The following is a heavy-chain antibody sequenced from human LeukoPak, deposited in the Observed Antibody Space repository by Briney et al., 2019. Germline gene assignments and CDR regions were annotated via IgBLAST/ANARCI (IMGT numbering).Heavy chain of an antibody. J-gene: IGHJ4*02. CDR1: GFTFSSYG. CDR3: AKLYGSGNVGYFDY. Sequence: GGSLRLSCAASGFTFSSYGMSWVRQAPGKGLEWVSAISGSGGSTYYADSVKGRFTISRDNSKNTLYLHMNSLRAEDTAVYYCAKLYGSGNVGYFDYWGQGTLVTVSS. V-gene: IGHV3-23*01. D-gene: IGHD3-10*01. CDR2: ISGSGGST.